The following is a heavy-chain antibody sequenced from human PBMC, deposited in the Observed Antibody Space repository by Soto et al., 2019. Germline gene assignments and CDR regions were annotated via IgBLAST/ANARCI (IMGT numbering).Heavy chain of an antibody. V-gene: IGHV3-23*01. CDR1: GFTFSSYA. D-gene: IGHD5-12*01. J-gene: IGHJ5*02. Sequence: EVQLLESGGGVVQPGGSLRLSCAASGFTFSSYAMTWVRQAPGKGLEWVSGISGSGGSTYYADSVKGRFTISRDNSKNTLYLQMNSLRAEDTAVYYCAKAQYSGYEFSLNFDPWGQGTLVTVSS. CDR3: AKAQYSGYEFSLNFDP. CDR2: ISGSGGST.